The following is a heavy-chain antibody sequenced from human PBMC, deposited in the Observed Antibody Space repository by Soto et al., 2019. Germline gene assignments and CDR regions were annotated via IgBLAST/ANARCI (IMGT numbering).Heavy chain of an antibody. D-gene: IGHD3-22*01. Sequence: WTWIRQSPEKGLEWIGDINHSGRVNYSPSLKSRVTISLDTSKNQFSLTLSAVTAADTAMYYCSTRAYDTNGYYRFDPWGQGTLVTVSS. CDR2: INHSGRV. CDR3: STRAYDTNGYYRFDP. V-gene: IGHV4-34*01. J-gene: IGHJ5*01.